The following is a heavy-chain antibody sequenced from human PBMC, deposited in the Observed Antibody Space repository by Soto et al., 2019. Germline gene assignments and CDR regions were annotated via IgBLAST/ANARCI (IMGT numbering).Heavy chain of an antibody. CDR2: ISRDGGTT. CDR1: GSTFGSYA. CDR3: AKGGFWVHNGLDV. J-gene: IGHJ6*02. Sequence: EMQLLESGGGIEQPGGSLRLSCAASGSTFGSYALNWVRQAPGKGLEWVSAISRDGGTTFYADSVKGRFTISRDNSRNMVFLQMDSLRVEDTAVYYCAKGGFWVHNGLDVWGQGTTVTVSS. D-gene: IGHD3-16*01. V-gene: IGHV3-23*01.